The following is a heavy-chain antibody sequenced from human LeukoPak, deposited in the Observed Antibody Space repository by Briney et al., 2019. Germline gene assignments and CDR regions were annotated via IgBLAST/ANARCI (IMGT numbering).Heavy chain of an antibody. J-gene: IGHJ4*02. Sequence: PSETLSLTCTVSGGSISSYYWSWIRQPPGKGLEWIGYIYYSGSTNYNPFLKSRVTISVDTSKNQFSLKLSSVSAADTAVYYCARGVTTAMAHFDYWGQGTLVTVSS. CDR1: GGSISSYY. CDR2: IYYSGST. D-gene: IGHD5-18*01. V-gene: IGHV4-59*01. CDR3: ARGVTTAMAHFDY.